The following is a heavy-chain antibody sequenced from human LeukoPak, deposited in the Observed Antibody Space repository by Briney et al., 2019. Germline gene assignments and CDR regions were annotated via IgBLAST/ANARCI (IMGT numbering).Heavy chain of an antibody. CDR3: ARGEGGSSGWSWNY. D-gene: IGHD6-19*01. V-gene: IGHV4-34*01. J-gene: IGHJ4*02. Sequence: SETLSLTCAVYGGSLSDNYWSWIRQPPGKGLEWIGEINRDATTNYNPSLKSRLTMSVDTSQNHFSLKLSSLTAADTAVYYCARGEGGSSGWSWNYWGQGTLVTVSS. CDR2: INRDATT. CDR1: GGSLSDNY.